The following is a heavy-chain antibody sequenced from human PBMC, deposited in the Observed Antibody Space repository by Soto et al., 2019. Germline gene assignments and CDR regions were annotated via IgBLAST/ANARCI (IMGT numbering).Heavy chain of an antibody. CDR1: GFTFSSYG. CDR2: IWDDGSNK. CDR3: ASVTYCSRGSCYPDY. Sequence: QVQLVESGGGVVQPGRSLRLSCAASGFTFSSYGMHWVRQAPGKGLEWVAVIWDDGSNKYYADSVKGRFTISRDNSKNTLYLQMNSLRAEDTAVYYGASVTYCSRGSCYPDYWFQGTLVTVS. D-gene: IGHD2-15*01. J-gene: IGHJ4*02. V-gene: IGHV3-33*01.